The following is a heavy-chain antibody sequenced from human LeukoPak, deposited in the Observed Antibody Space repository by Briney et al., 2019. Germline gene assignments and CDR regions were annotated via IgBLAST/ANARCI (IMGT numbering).Heavy chain of an antibody. V-gene: IGHV3-33*01. Sequence: GRSLRLSCAASGFTFSSYGMHWVRQAPGKGLEWVAVIWYDGSNKYYADSVKGRFTISRDNSKNTLYLQMNSLRAEDTAVYYCARGSQRSYYFGYWGQGTLVTVSS. J-gene: IGHJ4*02. CDR3: ARGSQRSYYFGY. CDR1: GFTFSSYG. CDR2: IWYDGSNK. D-gene: IGHD1-1*01.